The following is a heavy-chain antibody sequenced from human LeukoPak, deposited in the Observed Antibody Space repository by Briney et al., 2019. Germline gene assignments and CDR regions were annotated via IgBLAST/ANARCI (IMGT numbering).Heavy chain of an antibody. CDR2: INPNSGGT. Sequence: GASVKVSCKASGYTFTGYYMHWVRQAPGQGLEWMGWINPNSGGTNYAQKFQGRVTMTRDTSISTAYIELSRLRSDDTAVYYCARTGRLNWNTKRFDYWGQGTLVTVSS. D-gene: IGHD1/OR15-1a*01. J-gene: IGHJ4*02. CDR3: ARTGRLNWNTKRFDY. CDR1: GYTFTGYY. V-gene: IGHV1-2*02.